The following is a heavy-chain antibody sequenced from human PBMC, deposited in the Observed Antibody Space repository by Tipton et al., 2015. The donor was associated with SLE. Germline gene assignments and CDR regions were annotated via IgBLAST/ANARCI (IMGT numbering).Heavy chain of an antibody. CDR2: ISYSGST. D-gene: IGHD6-13*01. Sequence: LRLSCAASGFTFSSYEMNWVRQAPGKGLEWIGYISYSGSTNYNLSLKSRLIISVDTSKNQFSLKLSSVTAADTAVYYCARGGIGCSNYDYMVGWGKGTTVTISS. CDR3: ARGGIGCSNYDYMVG. CDR1: GFTFSSYE. V-gene: IGHV4-59*01. J-gene: IGHJ6*03.